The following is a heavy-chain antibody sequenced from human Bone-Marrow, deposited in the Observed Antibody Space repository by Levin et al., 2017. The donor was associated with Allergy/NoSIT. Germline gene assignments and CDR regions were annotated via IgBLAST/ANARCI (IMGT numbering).Heavy chain of an antibody. Sequence: ASVKVSCSVSGYTFSDYYIHWIRKTPGQGLEWIGWIDPTHGGTQFSEKFHDRLGLTRNSSINTAYMELGKLRSGDTALYYCARGGASSNDYWGQGTLVTVSS. V-gene: IGHV1-2*02. D-gene: IGHD6-13*01. J-gene: IGHJ4*02. CDR2: IDPTHGGT. CDR3: ARGGASSNDY. CDR1: GYTFSDYY.